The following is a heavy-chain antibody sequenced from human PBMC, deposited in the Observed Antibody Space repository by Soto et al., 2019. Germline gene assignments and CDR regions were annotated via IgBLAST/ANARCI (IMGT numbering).Heavy chain of an antibody. CDR1: GDSINSDNYY. V-gene: IGHV4-39*01. D-gene: IGHD3-9*01. J-gene: IGHJ4*02. CDR2: IYYRGNT. Sequence: QLQLQESGPGLVKPSETLSLTCSVSGDSINSDNYYWGWIRQPPGKGLEWIGSIYYRGNTYYNPSLKTPVTLSLDKSKSQFSLKLNSVTAADSAAYFCARLEGLATISYYFDYWGQGTLVTVSS. CDR3: ARLEGLATISYYFDY.